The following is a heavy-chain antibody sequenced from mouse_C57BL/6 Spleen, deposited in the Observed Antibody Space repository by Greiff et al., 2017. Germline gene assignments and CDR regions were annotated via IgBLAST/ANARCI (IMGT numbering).Heavy chain of an antibody. D-gene: IGHD2-1*01. CDR2: FYIGNGYT. J-gene: IGHJ4*01. Sequence: VQLQQSGAELVRPGSSVKMSCKTSGYTFTSYGINWVKQRPGQGLEWIGYFYIGNGYTEYNEQFKGKATLTSDTSSSKAYMQLSSLTSEYSAIYFCAKDGNYGGVYYAMDYWGQGTSVTVSS. CDR1: GYTFTSYG. V-gene: IGHV1-58*01. CDR3: AKDGNYGGVYYAMDY.